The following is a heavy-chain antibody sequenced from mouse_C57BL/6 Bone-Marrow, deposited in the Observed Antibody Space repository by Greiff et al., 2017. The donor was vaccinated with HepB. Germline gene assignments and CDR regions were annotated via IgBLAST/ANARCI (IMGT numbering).Heavy chain of an antibody. D-gene: IGHD2-12*01. V-gene: IGHV1-61*01. J-gene: IGHJ4*01. CDR2: IYPSDSET. CDR3: ASRRRWTGYAMDY. Sequence: QVQLQQPGAELVRPGSSVKLSCKASGYTFTSYWMDWVKQRPGQGLEWIGNIYPSDSETHYNQKFKDKATLTVDKSSSTAYMQLSSLTSEDSAVYYCASRRRWTGYAMDYWGQGTSVTVSS. CDR1: GYTFTSYW.